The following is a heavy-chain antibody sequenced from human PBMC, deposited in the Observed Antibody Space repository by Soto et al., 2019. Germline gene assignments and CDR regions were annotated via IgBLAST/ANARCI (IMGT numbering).Heavy chain of an antibody. Sequence: VGSLRLSCAASGFTFSSYAMSWVRQSPGKGLEWVSAISGSGGSTYYADSVKGRFTISRDNSKNTLYLQMNSLRAEDTAVYYCAKEMAVRGAFLVYMDVWGKGTTVTVSS. V-gene: IGHV3-23*01. J-gene: IGHJ6*03. CDR3: AKEMAVRGAFLVYMDV. CDR2: ISGSGGST. D-gene: IGHD3-10*01. CDR1: GFTFSSYA.